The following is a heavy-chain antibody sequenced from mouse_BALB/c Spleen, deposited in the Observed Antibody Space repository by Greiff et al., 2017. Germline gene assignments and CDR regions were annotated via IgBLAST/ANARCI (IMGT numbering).Heavy chain of an antibody. CDR3: ARGTYYVYWYFDV. J-gene: IGHJ1*01. CDR1: GFTFSSYA. V-gene: IGHV5-9-3*01. CDR2: ISSGGSYT. Sequence: EVNVVESGGGLVKPGGSLKLSCAASGFTFSSYAMSWVRQTPEKRLEWVATISSGGSYTYYPDSVKGRFTISRDNAKNTLYLQMSSLRSEDTAMYYCARGTYYVYWYFDVWGAGTTVTVSS. D-gene: IGHD1-1*01.